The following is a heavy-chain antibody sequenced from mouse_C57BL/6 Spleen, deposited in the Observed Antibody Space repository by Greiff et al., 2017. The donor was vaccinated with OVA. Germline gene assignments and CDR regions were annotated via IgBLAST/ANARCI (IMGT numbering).Heavy chain of an antibody. CDR2: IDPSDSYT. V-gene: IGHV1-50*01. CDR3: ATGRAY. J-gene: IGHJ3*01. CDR1: GYTFTSYW. D-gene: IGHD4-1*01. Sequence: VQLQQPGAELVKPGASVKLSCKASGYTFTSYWMQWVKQRPGQGLEWIGEIDPSDSYTNYNQKFKGKATLTVDTSSSTAYMQLSSLTSEDSAVYYCATGRAYWGQGTLVTVSA.